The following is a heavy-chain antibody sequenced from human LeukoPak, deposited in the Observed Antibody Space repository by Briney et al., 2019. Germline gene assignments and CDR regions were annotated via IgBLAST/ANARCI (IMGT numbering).Heavy chain of an antibody. CDR2: INSDGSGT. CDR3: TRVFAGDEYSSSGY. CDR1: GFTFSRYY. Sequence: PGGSLRLSCAASGFTFSRYYMHWVRQAPGKGLVWVSRINSDGSGTTNADSVKGRFTVSRDNAKNTLYLQMNSLRVEDTAMYYCTRVFAGDEYSSSGYWGQGTLVTVSS. J-gene: IGHJ4*02. V-gene: IGHV3-74*01. D-gene: IGHD6-13*01.